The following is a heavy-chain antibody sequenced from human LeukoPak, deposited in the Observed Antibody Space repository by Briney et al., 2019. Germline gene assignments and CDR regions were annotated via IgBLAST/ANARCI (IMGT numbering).Heavy chain of an antibody. CDR1: GGSISSYY. J-gene: IGHJ4*02. Sequence: SETLSLTCAVSGGSISSYYRSWIRQPPGKGLEWIGYIYYSGSTNYNPSLKSRVTISADTSKNQFSLKLSSVTAADTAVYYCARLYYGSGNAFDYWGQGTLVTV. D-gene: IGHD3-10*01. CDR2: IYYSGST. CDR3: ARLYYGSGNAFDY. V-gene: IGHV4-59*01.